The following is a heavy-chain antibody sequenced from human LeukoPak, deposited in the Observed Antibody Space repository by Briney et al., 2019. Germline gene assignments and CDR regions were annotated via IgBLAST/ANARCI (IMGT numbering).Heavy chain of an antibody. Sequence: SETLSLTCTVSGGSISSGSYYWSWIRQPAGKGLEWIGRIYTSGSTNYNPSLKGRVTISVDTSKNQFSLKLSSVTAADTAVYYCARVRYSSSSPFDYWGQGTLVTVSS. D-gene: IGHD6-6*01. V-gene: IGHV4-61*02. CDR2: IYTSGST. CDR3: ARVRYSSSSPFDY. J-gene: IGHJ4*02. CDR1: GGSISSGSYY.